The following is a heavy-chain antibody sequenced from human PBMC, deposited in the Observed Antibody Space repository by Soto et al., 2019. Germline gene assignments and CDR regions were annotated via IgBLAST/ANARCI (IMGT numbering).Heavy chain of an antibody. CDR3: ARDQTRIYYDGSGYYQLFVY. Sequence: ASVKVSCKASGYTFTSYGISWVRQAPGQGLEWMGWISAYNGNTNYAQKLQGRVTMTTDTSTSTAYMELRSLRSDDTAVYYCARDQTRIYYDGSGYYQLFVYWGQGTLVTVSS. J-gene: IGHJ4*02. CDR2: ISAYNGNT. V-gene: IGHV1-18*01. D-gene: IGHD3-22*01. CDR1: GYTFTSYG.